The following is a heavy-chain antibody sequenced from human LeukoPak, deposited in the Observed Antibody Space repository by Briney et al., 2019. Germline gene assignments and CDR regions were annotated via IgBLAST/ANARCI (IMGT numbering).Heavy chain of an antibody. J-gene: IGHJ3*02. CDR1: GFTFSSYA. CDR2: ISSNGGST. V-gene: IGHV3-64*01. CDR3: ASFSIAVAGTRGAFDI. Sequence: GGSLRLXCAASGFTFSSYAMHWVRQAPGKGLEYVSAISSNGGSTYYANSVKGRFTISRDNSKNTLYLQMGSLRAEDMAVYYCASFSIAVAGTRGAFDIWGQGTMVTVSS. D-gene: IGHD6-19*01.